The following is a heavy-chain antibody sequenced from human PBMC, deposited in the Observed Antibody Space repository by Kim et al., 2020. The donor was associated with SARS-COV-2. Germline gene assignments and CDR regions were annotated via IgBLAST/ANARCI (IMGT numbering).Heavy chain of an antibody. Sequence: GGSLRLSCAASGFTFSGYSMNWVRQAPGKGLEWVSYISSSSTTIFYADSVKGRFTISRDNAKNSLYLQMNSLRVEDTSVYYCAREVNYGVPYWGQGTLVTVSS. CDR1: GFTFSGYS. J-gene: IGHJ4*02. V-gene: IGHV3-48*04. CDR3: AREVNYGVPY. CDR2: ISSSSTTI. D-gene: IGHD4-17*01.